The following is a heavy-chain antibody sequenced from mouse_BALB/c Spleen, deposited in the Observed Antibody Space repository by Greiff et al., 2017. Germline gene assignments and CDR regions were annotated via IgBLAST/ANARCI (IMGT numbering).Heavy chain of an antibody. Sequence: EVQLVESGGGLVKPGGSLKLSCAASGFTFSSYAMSWVRQSPEKRLEWVAEISSGGSYTYYPDSVKGRFTISRDNAKNTLYLQMSSLKSEDTAMYYCTRGKLDPFAYWGQGTLVTVSA. J-gene: IGHJ3*01. CDR3: TRGKLDPFAY. V-gene: IGHV5-6-4*02. CDR1: GFTFSSYA. CDR2: ISSGGSYT.